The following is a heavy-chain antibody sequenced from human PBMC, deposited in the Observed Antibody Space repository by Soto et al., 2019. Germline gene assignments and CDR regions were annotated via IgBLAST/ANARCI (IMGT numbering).Heavy chain of an antibody. CDR1: GYSFTSYW. V-gene: IGHV5-10-1*01. Sequence: GESLKISCKGSGYSFTSYWISWVRQMPGKGLEWMGRIDPSDSYTNYSPSFQGHVTISADRSISTAYLQWSSLKASDTAMYYCARRAVVPATVGYYYGMDVWGQGTTVTVSS. D-gene: IGHD2-2*01. J-gene: IGHJ6*02. CDR2: IDPSDSYT. CDR3: ARRAVVPATVGYYYGMDV.